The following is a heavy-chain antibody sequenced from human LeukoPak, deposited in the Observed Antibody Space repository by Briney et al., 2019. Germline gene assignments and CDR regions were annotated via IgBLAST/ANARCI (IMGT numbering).Heavy chain of an antibody. CDR1: GFTFSSYA. CDR2: ISGSGGST. V-gene: IGHV3-23*01. Sequence: GGSLRLSCAASGFTFSSYAMSWVRQAPGKGLEWVSAISGSGGSTYYADSVKGRFTISRDNAKNSLYPQMNSLRAEDTAVYYCARDIIWNAFDIWGQGTMVTVSS. D-gene: IGHD3-10*01. CDR3: ARDIIWNAFDI. J-gene: IGHJ3*02.